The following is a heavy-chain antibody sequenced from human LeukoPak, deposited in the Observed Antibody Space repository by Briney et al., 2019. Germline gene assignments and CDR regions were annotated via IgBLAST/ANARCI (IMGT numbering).Heavy chain of an antibody. CDR2: MNPNSGNT. D-gene: IGHD6-19*01. CDR1: GYTFTSYD. Sequence: ASVKVSCKASGYTFTSYDINWVRQATGQGLEWTGWMNPNSGNTGYAQKFQGRVTMTRNTSISTAYMELSSLRSEDTAVYYCARGRGAVAGSSFDPWGQGTLVTVSS. J-gene: IGHJ5*02. CDR3: ARGRGAVAGSSFDP. V-gene: IGHV1-8*01.